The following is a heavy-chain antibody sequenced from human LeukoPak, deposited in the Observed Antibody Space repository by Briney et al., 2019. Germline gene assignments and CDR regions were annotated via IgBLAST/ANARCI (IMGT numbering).Heavy chain of an antibody. CDR3: ARTAMGDCSGGSCYSDNALDI. V-gene: IGHV5-51*01. J-gene: IGHJ3*02. CDR2: IYPGDSDT. D-gene: IGHD2-15*01. CDR1: GYSFTSYW. Sequence: GESLKISCKGSGYSFTSYWIGWVRQVPGKGLEWIGIIYPGDSDTRYRPSFQGQVTISADKSISTAYVQWSSLKASDTAMYYCARTAMGDCSGGSCYSDNALDIWGQGTMVTVSS.